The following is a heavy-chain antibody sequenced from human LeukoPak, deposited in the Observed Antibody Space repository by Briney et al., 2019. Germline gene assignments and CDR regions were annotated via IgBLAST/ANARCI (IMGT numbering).Heavy chain of an antibody. D-gene: IGHD3-22*01. CDR1: GYTFNKFD. CDR2: ISAYNGDT. Sequence: GASVKVSCKASGYTFNKFDINWVRQAPGQRPEWMGWISAYNGDTNYAQRPQGRVTMTTDTSTSTAYMELRSLRSDDTAVYYCARGTGLFDSSGYYFRYWGQGTLVAVSA. V-gene: IGHV1-18*01. CDR3: ARGTGLFDSSGYYFRY. J-gene: IGHJ4*02.